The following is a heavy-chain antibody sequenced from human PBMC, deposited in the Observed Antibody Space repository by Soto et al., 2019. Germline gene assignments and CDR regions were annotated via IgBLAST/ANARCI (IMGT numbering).Heavy chain of an antibody. V-gene: IGHV3-74*01. J-gene: IGHJ4*02. CDR1: GFTFSSFW. CDR2: ISGDGNNA. CDR3: VRNRGTFLRDGVDF. Sequence: EVQLVESGGGIVQPGGSLRLSCAASGFTFSSFWMHWVRQAPGKGLVWVSRISGDGNNAVYAASVKGRFTVSRDNAKNTLDLQMNSLTTDDTALYYCVRNRGTFLRDGVDFWGPGIMVTVSS. D-gene: IGHD3-3*01.